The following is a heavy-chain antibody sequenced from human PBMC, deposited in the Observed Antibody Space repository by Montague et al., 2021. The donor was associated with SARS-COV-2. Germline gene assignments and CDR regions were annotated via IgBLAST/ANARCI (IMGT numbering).Heavy chain of an antibody. CDR1: GGSISTIVNF. V-gene: IGHV4-39*07. CDR2: ITYTGST. Sequence: SETLSLTCTFYGGSISTIVNFWGWIRQRPGKGLEWKGSITYTGSTYHNPSLKSRVTMSVDKSKNQFYLKLNSVTAADTAVYDCARSGDPGTTVTNLDWGQGTLVTVSS. CDR3: ARSGDPGTTVTNLD. J-gene: IGHJ4*02. D-gene: IGHD4-11*01.